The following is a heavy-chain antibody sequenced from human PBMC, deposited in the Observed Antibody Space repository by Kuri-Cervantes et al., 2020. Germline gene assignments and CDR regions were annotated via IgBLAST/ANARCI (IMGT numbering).Heavy chain of an antibody. V-gene: IGHV4-61*01. CDR3: ARVGMITSDY. CDR1: GYSISSGSYY. J-gene: IGHJ4*02. D-gene: IGHD3-16*01. Sequence: SETLSLTCAVSGYSISSGSYYWSWIRQPPGKGLEWIGYIYYSGSTNYNPSLKSRVTISVDTSKNQFSLKLSSVTAADTAVYYCARVGMITSDYWGQGTLVTVSS. CDR2: IYYSGST.